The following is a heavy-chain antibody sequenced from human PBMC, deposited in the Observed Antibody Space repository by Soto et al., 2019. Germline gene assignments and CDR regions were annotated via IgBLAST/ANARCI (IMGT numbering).Heavy chain of an antibody. CDR1: GFTFNSYA. CDR3: AKGTVRTRVRGSGTRTIDD. D-gene: IGHD3-10*01. V-gene: IGHV3-23*01. J-gene: IGHJ4*02. Sequence: GGSLRLSCVASGFTFNSYAMSWVRQAPGKGLEWVSSVSGSSDSTYYADSVKGRFTISRDNSKNTLYLQMNSLRAEDTAVYYCAKGTVRTRVRGSGTRTIDDWGQGTLVTVYS. CDR2: VSGSSDST.